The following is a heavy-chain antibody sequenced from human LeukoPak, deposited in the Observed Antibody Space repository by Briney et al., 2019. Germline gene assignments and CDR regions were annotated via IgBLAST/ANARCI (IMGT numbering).Heavy chain of an antibody. D-gene: IGHD5-24*01. Sequence: GRSLRLSCAASGFTFSSYAMHWVRQAPGKGLEWVAVIWYGGSNKYYADSVKGRFTISRDNSKNALYLQMNSLRAEDTAVYYCARDGYNPWAEPPYYFDYWGQGTLVTVSS. J-gene: IGHJ4*02. CDR1: GFTFSSYA. CDR2: IWYGGSNK. CDR3: ARDGYNPWAEPPYYFDY. V-gene: IGHV3-33*08.